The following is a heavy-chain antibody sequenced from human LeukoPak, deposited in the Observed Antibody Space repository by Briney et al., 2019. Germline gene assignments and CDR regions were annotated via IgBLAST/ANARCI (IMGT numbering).Heavy chain of an antibody. V-gene: IGHV3-53*01. Sequence: GGSLRLSCAASGFTVSSNYMSWVRQAPGKGLEWVSVIYSGSTTYYADSVKGRFTISRDNSKNTLYLQMNSLRAEDTAVYYCARDKAVNAADWGQGTLVTVSS. CDR3: ARDKAVNAAD. CDR1: GFTVSSNY. D-gene: IGHD4-17*01. J-gene: IGHJ4*02. CDR2: IYSGSTT.